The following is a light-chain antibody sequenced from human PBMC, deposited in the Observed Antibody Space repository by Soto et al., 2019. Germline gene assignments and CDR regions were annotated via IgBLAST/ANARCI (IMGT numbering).Light chain of an antibody. CDR1: QSVSSSY. CDR3: QQYGSSQYT. V-gene: IGKV3D-20*01. Sequence: EIVLTQSPATLSLSPGERATLSCRASQSVSSSYLAWYQQKPGLAPRLLIYDASSRATGIPDRFSGSGSGTDFTLTISTLEPEDFAVYYCQQYGSSQYTFGQATKMEIK. CDR2: DAS. J-gene: IGKJ2*01.